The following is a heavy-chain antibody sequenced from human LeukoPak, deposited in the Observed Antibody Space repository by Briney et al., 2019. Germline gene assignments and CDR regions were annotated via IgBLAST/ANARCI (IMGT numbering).Heavy chain of an antibody. CDR1: EFTFSDAW. CDR3: TTGPGGYYDILTGQPVDY. Sequence: GGSLRLSCAASEFTFSDAWMTWVRQAPGKGLEWVGRIKSKTDGGTTDYAAPVKGRFTISRDDSKNTLYLQMNSLKTEDTAVYYCTTGPGGYYDILTGQPVDYWGQGTLVTVSS. J-gene: IGHJ4*02. CDR2: IKSKTDGGTT. D-gene: IGHD3-9*01. V-gene: IGHV3-15*01.